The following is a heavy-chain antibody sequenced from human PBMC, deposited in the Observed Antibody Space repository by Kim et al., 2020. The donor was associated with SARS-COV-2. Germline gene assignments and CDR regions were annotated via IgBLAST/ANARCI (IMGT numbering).Heavy chain of an antibody. J-gene: IGHJ3*02. CDR1: GFTFNTHE. D-gene: IGHD6-13*01. CDR3: ARDPIVVAAAFDI. CDR2: INADNGKT. V-gene: IGHV1-3*01. Sequence: ASVKVSCKTSGFTFNTHEMHWVRQAPGQRLEWMGLINADNGKTQYSQDFQGRATITRDTSATTAYMELSSLTSEDTAVYYCARDPIVVAAAFDIWGQGTMVTVSS.